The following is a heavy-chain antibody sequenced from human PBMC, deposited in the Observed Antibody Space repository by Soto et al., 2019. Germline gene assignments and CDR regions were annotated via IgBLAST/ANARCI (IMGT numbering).Heavy chain of an antibody. J-gene: IGHJ5*02. V-gene: IGHV4-4*07. CDR3: VRDGTKTLRDWFDP. CDR2: IYATGTT. CDR1: GASISGFY. Sequence: QVQLQESGPGLVKPSETLSLTCTVSGASISGFYWSWIRKSAGKGLEWIGRIYATGTTDYNPSLKSRVMMSVDTSKKQCSLKFRSVTAADTAVYYCVRDGTKTLRDWFDPWGQGISVTVSS. D-gene: IGHD1-1*01.